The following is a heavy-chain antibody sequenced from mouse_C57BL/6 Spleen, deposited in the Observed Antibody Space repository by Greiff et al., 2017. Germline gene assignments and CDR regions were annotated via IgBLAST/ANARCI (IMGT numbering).Heavy chain of an antibody. CDR2: FHPYNDDT. V-gene: IGHV1-47*01. CDR3: ARRGIYDGYLVFDV. J-gene: IGHJ1*03. Sequence: QVQLKESGAELVKPGASVKMSCKASGYTFTTYPIEWMKQNHGKSLEWIGNFHPYNDDTKYNEKFKGKATLTVEKSSSTVYLELSRLTSDDSAVYYCARRGIYDGYLVFDVWGTGTTVTVSS. D-gene: IGHD2-3*01. CDR1: GYTFTTYP.